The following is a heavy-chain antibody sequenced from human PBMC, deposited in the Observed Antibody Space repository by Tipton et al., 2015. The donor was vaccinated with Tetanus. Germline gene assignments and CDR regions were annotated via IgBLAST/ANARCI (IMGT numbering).Heavy chain of an antibody. CDR1: GGSISSYY. V-gene: IGHV4-59*08. J-gene: IGHJ6*02. CDR3: ARATMVRGVLYMDV. CDR2: IYYSGST. D-gene: IGHD3-10*01. Sequence: TLSLTCSVSGGSISSYYWSWIRQPPGKGLEWIGYIYYSGSTNYNPSLKSRVTISVDTSKNHFSLKLSSVTAADTAVYYCARATMVRGVLYMDVWGQGTTVTVSS.